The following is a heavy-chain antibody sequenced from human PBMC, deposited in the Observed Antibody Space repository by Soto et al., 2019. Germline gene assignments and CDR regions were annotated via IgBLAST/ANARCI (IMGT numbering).Heavy chain of an antibody. CDR3: AKFISAAGTGY. CDR2: ISGSGGST. J-gene: IGHJ4*02. D-gene: IGHD6-13*01. V-gene: IGHV3-23*01. Sequence: GGSLRLSCAASGFTFSDHGMGWVRQAPGRGLEWVSSISGSGGSTYYADSVKGRFTISRDNSKNTLYLQMNSLRAEDTALYYCAKFISAAGTGYWGQGTLVTSPQ. CDR1: GFTFSDHG.